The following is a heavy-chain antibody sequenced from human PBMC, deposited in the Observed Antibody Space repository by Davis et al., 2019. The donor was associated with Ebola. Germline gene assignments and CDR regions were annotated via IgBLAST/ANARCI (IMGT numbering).Heavy chain of an antibody. CDR3: ARDQNYDTRHHDAFDI. CDR1: GGSISSSSYY. V-gene: IGHV4-39*07. J-gene: IGHJ3*02. D-gene: IGHD3-22*01. CDR2: INHSGST. Sequence: MPSETLSLTCTVSGGSISSSSYYWGWIRQPPGKGLEWIGEINHSGSTNYNPSLKSRVTISVDTSKNQFSLKLSSVTAADTAVYYCARDQNYDTRHHDAFDIWGQGTMVTVSS.